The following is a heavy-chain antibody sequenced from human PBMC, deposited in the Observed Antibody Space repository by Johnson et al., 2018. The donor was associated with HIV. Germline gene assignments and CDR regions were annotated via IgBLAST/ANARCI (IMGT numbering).Heavy chain of an antibody. CDR3: ARDTLGDFVWGSCAFDI. CDR2: ISSNGGST. D-gene: IGHD3-16*01. Sequence: VQLVESGGGLVQPGGSLRLSCAASGFTFSSYAMHWVRQAPGKGLEYVSAISSNGGSTYYANSVKGRFTISRDNSKNTLYLQMNSLRAEDTAVYFCARDTLGDFVWGSCAFDIWGQGTMVTVSS. V-gene: IGHV3-64*01. J-gene: IGHJ3*02. CDR1: GFTFSSYA.